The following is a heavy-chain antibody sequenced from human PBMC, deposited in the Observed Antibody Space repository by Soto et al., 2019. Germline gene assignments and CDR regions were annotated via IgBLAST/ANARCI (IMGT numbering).Heavy chain of an antibody. CDR2: IFDSGST. J-gene: IGHJ2*01. Sequence: QVQLQESGPGLVKPSETLSLTCTVSGGSISGGVHSWSWIRQPPGKGLEWIGHIFDSGSTYYNPSLKSRLTISVDTSKNQFSLRLSCVTAADTAVYYGAREIMPLTNDWYFDLWGRGTLVTVSS. D-gene: IGHD2-8*01. CDR3: AREIMPLTNDWYFDL. CDR1: GGSISGGVHS. V-gene: IGHV4-30-4*01.